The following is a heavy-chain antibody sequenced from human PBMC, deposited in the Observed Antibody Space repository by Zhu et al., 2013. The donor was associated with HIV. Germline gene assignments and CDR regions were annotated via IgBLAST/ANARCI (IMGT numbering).Heavy chain of an antibody. D-gene: IGHD3-22*01. V-gene: IGHV1-69*06. CDR1: GGTFSSYA. CDR3: ARGRGTMIVVVEWAFDI. J-gene: IGHJ3*02. Sequence: VQLVQSGAEVKKPGSSVKVSCKASGGTFSSYAISWVRQAPGQGLEWMGGIIPIFGTANYAQKFQGRVTITADKSTSTAYMELSSLRSEDTAVYYCARGRGTMIVVVEWAFDIWGQGTMVTVSS. CDR2: IIPIFGTA.